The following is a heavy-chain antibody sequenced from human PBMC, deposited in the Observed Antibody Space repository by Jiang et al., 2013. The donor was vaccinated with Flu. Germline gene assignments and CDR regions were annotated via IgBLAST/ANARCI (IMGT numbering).Heavy chain of an antibody. Sequence: GPGLVKPSETLSLTCTVSGGSISSSSYYWGWIRQPPGKGLEWIGSIYYSGSTYYNPSLKSRVTISVDTSKNQFSLKLSSVTATDTAVYYCARQAPYYDFWSGYYPGYFDYWGQGTLVTVSS. V-gene: IGHV4-39*01. D-gene: IGHD3-3*01. CDR3: ARQAPYYDFWSGYYPGYFDY. CDR2: IYYSGST. CDR1: GGSISSSSYY. J-gene: IGHJ4*02.